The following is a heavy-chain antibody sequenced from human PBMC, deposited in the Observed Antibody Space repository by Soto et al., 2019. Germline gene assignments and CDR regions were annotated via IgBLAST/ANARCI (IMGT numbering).Heavy chain of an antibody. V-gene: IGHV1-18*01. J-gene: IGHJ5*02. CDR2: ISAYNYNT. CDR1: GYTFTSYG. Sequence: QVQLVQSGAEVKKPGASVKVSCKASGYTFTSYGLSWVRQAPGQGLEWMGRISAYNYNTNYVQKLQGRVTMTTDTSTSAAYVELRSLRSDCAAVYCCASVVWDLGHWFDPWGQGALVTVSS. D-gene: IGHD1-26*01. CDR3: ASVVWDLGHWFDP.